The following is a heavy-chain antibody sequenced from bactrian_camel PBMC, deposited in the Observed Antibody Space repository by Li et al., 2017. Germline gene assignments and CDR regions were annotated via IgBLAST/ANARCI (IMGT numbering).Heavy chain of an antibody. CDR2: IYPGGGST. J-gene: IGHJ4*01. Sequence: HVQLVESGGGSVQAGGSLKLSCQGSEHIFNNCGMAWYRQAPGKGLEWVSSIYPGGGSTYYADSVKGRFTISIDNAKNTLYLQMNSLRTGDTAVYYCAIGLFADFGLGLGTQVTVS. V-gene: IGHV3S1*01. D-gene: IGHD5*01. CDR1: EHIFNNCG.